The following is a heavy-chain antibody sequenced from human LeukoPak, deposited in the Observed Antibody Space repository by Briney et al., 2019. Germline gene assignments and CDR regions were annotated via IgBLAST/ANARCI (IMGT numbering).Heavy chain of an antibody. CDR1: GFTFSSYW. J-gene: IGHJ4*02. CDR2: INSDGSST. V-gene: IGHV3-74*01. CDR3: TRDLRYCTSTSCYDPYFDY. D-gene: IGHD2-2*01. Sequence: PGMSLRLSCGASGFTFSSYWMHWVRQAPGKGLVWVSRINSDGSSTSYADSVKGRFTISRDNAKNTLYLQMNSLRAEDTAVYYCTRDLRYCTSTSCYDPYFDYWGQGTLVTVSS.